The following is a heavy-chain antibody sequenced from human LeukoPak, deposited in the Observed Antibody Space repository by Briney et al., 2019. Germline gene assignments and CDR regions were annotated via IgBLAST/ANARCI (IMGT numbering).Heavy chain of an antibody. J-gene: IGHJ4*02. Sequence: ASVKVSCKASGYTFTGYYMHWVRQAPGQGLEWMGWINPNSGGTNYAQKFQGRVTMTRDTSISTAYMELSRLRSDDTAVYYCARVSHCSGGSCYFDPADHWGQGTLVTVSS. CDR1: GYTFTGYY. CDR2: INPNSGGT. D-gene: IGHD2-15*01. CDR3: ARVSHCSGGSCYFDPADH. V-gene: IGHV1-2*02.